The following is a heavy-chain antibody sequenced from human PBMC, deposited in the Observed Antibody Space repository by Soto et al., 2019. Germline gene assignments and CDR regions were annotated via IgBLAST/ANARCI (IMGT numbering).Heavy chain of an antibody. V-gene: IGHV1-69*02. D-gene: IGHD6-19*01. CDR2: IIPILGIA. J-gene: IGHJ4*02. Sequence: GASVKVSCKSSGGTFSSYTISWVRQAPGQGLEWMGRIIPILGIANYAQKFQGRVTITADKSTSTAYMELSSLRSEDTAVYYCARVEGIAVAAPTGWGQGTLVTVSS. CDR1: GGTFSSYT. CDR3: ARVEGIAVAAPTG.